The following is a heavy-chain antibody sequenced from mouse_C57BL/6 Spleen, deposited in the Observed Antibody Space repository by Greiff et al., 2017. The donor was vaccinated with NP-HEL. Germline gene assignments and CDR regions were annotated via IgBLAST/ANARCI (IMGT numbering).Heavy chain of an antibody. CDR1: GYTFTSYW. Sequence: VQLQQPGAELVKPGASVKMSCKASGYTFTSYWITWVKQRPGQGLEWIGDIYPGSGSTNYNEKFKSKATLTVDTSSSTAYMQLSSLTSEDSAVYYCARSWYDYQNYYAMDYWGQGTSVTVSS. CDR2: IYPGSGST. V-gene: IGHV1-55*01. D-gene: IGHD2-4*01. J-gene: IGHJ4*01. CDR3: ARSWYDYQNYYAMDY.